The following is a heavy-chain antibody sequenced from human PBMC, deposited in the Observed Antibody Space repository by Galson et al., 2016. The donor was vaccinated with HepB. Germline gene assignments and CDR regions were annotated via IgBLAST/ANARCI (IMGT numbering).Heavy chain of an antibody. D-gene: IGHD6-19*01. CDR1: GASISGYY. Sequence: LSLTCTVSGASISGYYLSWIRQPPGKGLEWIGYIYYSGRTNYNPSLKSRVTISVDTSKNQFSLKRSSVTAADTAVYYCARDDSGGWYGFHYGMDVWGQGTTVTVSS. CDR2: IYYSGRT. CDR3: ARDDSGGWYGFHYGMDV. V-gene: IGHV4-59*01. J-gene: IGHJ6*02.